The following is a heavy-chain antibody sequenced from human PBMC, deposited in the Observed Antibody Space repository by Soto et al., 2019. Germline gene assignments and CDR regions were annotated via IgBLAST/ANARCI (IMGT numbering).Heavy chain of an antibody. Sequence: GGSLRLSCAASGFTFSSYGMHWVRQAPGKGLEWVAVIWYDGSNKYYADSVRGRFTISRDHSKNTLYLQMNSLRAEDTAVYYFAREVRYYGSGSYSDYYYRMDVSGQGTTVTVSS. J-gene: IGHJ6*02. CDR2: IWYDGSNK. CDR1: GFTFSSYG. D-gene: IGHD3-10*01. CDR3: AREVRYYGSGSYSDYYYRMDV. V-gene: IGHV3-33*01.